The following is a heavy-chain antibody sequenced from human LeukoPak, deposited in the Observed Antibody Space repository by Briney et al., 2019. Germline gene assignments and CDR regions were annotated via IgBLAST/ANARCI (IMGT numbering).Heavy chain of an antibody. D-gene: IGHD2-2*01. CDR2: ISAYNGNT. CDR3: ARDAFSCSSTSCYSSAFDI. Sequence: GASVKVSCKASGYTFTSYGISWVRQAPGQGLEWMGWISAYNGNTNYAQKLQGRVTMTTDTSTSTAYMELRSLRSDDTAVYYCARDAFSCSSTSCYSSAFDIWGQGTMVTVSS. V-gene: IGHV1-18*01. J-gene: IGHJ3*02. CDR1: GYTFTSYG.